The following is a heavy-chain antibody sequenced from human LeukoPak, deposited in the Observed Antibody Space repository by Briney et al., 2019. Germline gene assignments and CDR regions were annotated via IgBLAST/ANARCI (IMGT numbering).Heavy chain of an antibody. CDR2: ISGSGGST. D-gene: IGHD3-10*01. Sequence: GGSLRLSCAASGFSFSSFAMSWVRQAPGKEMEWVSGISGSGGSTYYADSVKGRFTISRDNSKNTLYLQMNSLRAEDTAVYYCAKSRADYYGSGSYVGGFDYWGQGALVTVSS. CDR1: GFSFSSFA. J-gene: IGHJ4*02. V-gene: IGHV3-23*01. CDR3: AKSRADYYGSGSYVGGFDY.